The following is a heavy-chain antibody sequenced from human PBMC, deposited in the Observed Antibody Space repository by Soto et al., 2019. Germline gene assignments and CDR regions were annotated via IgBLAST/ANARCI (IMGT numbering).Heavy chain of an antibody. J-gene: IGHJ6*02. CDR1: GGSISSYY. Sequence: SETLSLTCTASGGSISSYYWSWIRQPRGKGLEWIGYSYYSGSANYNPCLKSRVTISVDTSKNQFSLKLSSVTAADTAVYYCARVPSRKYYYYYGMDVWGQGTTVTVSS. V-gene: IGHV4-59*01. CDR2: SYYSGSA. CDR3: ARVPSRKYYYYYGMDV.